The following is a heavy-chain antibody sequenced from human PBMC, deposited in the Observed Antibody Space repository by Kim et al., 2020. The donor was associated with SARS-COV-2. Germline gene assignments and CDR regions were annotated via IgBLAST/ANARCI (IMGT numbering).Heavy chain of an antibody. CDR2: IYYSGST. V-gene: IGHV4-59*01. CDR3: ARGGCSGGSCYSPAVGNWFDP. Sequence: SETRSLTCTVSGGSISSYYWSWIRQPPGKGLEWIGYIYYSGSTNYNPSLKSRVTISVDTSKNQFSLKLSSVTAADTAVYYCARGGCSGGSCYSPAVGNWFDPWGQGTLVTVSS. J-gene: IGHJ5*02. CDR1: GGSISSYY. D-gene: IGHD2-15*01.